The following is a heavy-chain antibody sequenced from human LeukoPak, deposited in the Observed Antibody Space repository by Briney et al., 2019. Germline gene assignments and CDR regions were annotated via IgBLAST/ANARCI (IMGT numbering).Heavy chain of an antibody. D-gene: IGHD3-22*01. CDR1: GFSFGDYA. J-gene: IGHJ4*02. Sequence: PGGSLRLSCTASGFSFGDYAMSWVRQAPGKGLEWVGFIRSKAYGGTTESAASVKGRFTISRDDSKSIAYLQMISLKTEDTALYYCTREVVVITPHFDSWGQGTLVTVSS. CDR3: TREVVVITPHFDS. V-gene: IGHV3-49*04. CDR2: IRSKAYGGTT.